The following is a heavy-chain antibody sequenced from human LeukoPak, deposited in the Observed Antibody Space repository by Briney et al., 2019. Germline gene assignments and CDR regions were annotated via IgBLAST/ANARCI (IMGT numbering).Heavy chain of an antibody. CDR2: INPNSGGT. CDR3: ARWMATVTTPDY. D-gene: IGHD4-11*01. Sequence: ASVKVSCKASGYTFNGFYLHWVRQAPGQGLEWMGWINPNSGGTNYAQKFQGRVTMTRDTSISTAYMELSRLRSDDTAVYYCARWMATVTTPDYWGQGTLVTVSS. J-gene: IGHJ4*02. V-gene: IGHV1-2*02. CDR1: GYTFNGFY.